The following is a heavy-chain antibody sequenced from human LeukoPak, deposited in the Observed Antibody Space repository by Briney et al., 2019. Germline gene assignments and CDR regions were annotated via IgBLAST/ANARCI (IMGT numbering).Heavy chain of an antibody. CDR1: GFTFSSYA. Sequence: GGSLRLSCAASGFTFSSYAMSCVRQAPGKGLEWVLDLSGSGGSTYYADSVKGRFIISRDNSKNTLYLQMNSLRAEDTAVYYCANAFEYGSGTYYYYYYYMDVWGKGTTVTVSS. V-gene: IGHV3-23*01. CDR2: LSGSGGST. J-gene: IGHJ6*03. CDR3: ANAFEYGSGTYYYYYYYMDV. D-gene: IGHD3-10*01.